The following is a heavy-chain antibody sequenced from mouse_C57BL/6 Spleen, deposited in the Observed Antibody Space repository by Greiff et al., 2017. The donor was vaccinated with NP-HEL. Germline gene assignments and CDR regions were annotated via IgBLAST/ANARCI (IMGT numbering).Heavy chain of an antibody. CDR2: ISYDGSN. D-gene: IGHD4-1*01. CDR3: ARGSNLDY. Sequence: VQLKESGPGLVKPSQSLSLTCSVTGYSITSGYYWNWIRQFPGNKLEWMGYISYDGSNNYNPSLKNRISITRDTSKNQFFLKLNSVTTEDTATYYCARGSNLDYWGQGTTLTVSS. V-gene: IGHV3-6*01. CDR1: GYSITSGYY. J-gene: IGHJ2*01.